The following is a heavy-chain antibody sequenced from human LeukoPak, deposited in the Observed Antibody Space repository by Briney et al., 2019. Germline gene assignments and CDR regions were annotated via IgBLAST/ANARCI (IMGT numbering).Heavy chain of an antibody. J-gene: IGHJ4*02. CDR1: GFTFSSSA. Sequence: TGGSLRLSCAASGFTFSSSAMSWVRQVPGKGLEWVSAISGSGGSTYYADSVKGRFTISRDNSKNTLYLQMNSLRAEDTALYYCAKSSYYDTSGSYREYYFDYWGQGALVTVSS. CDR3: AKSSYYDTSGSYREYYFDY. CDR2: ISGSGGST. V-gene: IGHV3-23*01. D-gene: IGHD3-22*01.